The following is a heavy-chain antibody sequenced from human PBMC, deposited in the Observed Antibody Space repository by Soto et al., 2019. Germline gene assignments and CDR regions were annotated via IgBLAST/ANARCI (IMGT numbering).Heavy chain of an antibody. CDR3: ARHSTMVRGQDYYGMDV. D-gene: IGHD3-10*01. Sequence: GESLKISCKGSGYSFTSYWIGWVRQMPGKGLEWMGIIYPGASDTRYSPSFQGQVTISADKSISTAYLQWSSLKASDTAMYYCARHSTMVRGQDYYGMDVWGQGTTVTVSS. V-gene: IGHV5-51*01. J-gene: IGHJ6*02. CDR2: IYPGASDT. CDR1: GYSFTSYW.